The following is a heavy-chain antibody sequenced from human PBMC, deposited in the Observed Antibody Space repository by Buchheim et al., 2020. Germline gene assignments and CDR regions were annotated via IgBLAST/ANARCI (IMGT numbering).Heavy chain of an antibody. CDR3: AREASTWNYLVDN. CDR1: GFTFSDYY. Sequence: QVQLVESGGGLVKPGGSLRLSCAASGFTFSDYYMSWIRQAPGEALEWIAYISGTGSYTNYADSVKGRFTISRDNAKNSVYLQMNNLRAEDTAIYYCAREASTWNYLVDNWGQGTL. D-gene: IGHD1-7*01. V-gene: IGHV3-11*06. CDR2: ISGTGSYT. J-gene: IGHJ4*02.